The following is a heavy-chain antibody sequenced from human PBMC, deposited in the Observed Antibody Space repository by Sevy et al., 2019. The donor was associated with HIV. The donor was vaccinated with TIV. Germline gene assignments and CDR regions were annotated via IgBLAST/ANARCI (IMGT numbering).Heavy chain of an antibody. D-gene: IGHD3-10*01. CDR1: GFTFSNAG. CDR3: TSRITMVRGVLPQYYYGMDV. CDR2: IKSITDGGTT. Sequence: GGSLRLSCAASGFTFSNAGMSWVRQAPGKGLEWVGRIKSITDGGTTDYAAPVKGRFTISRDDSKNTLYLQMNSLKTEDTAVYYCTSRITMVRGVLPQYYYGMDVWGQGTTVTVSS. V-gene: IGHV3-15*01. J-gene: IGHJ6*02.